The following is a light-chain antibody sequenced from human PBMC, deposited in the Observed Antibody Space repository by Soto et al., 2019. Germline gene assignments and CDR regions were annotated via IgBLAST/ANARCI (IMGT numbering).Light chain of an antibody. CDR3: SSYTSSSTLV. CDR1: SSDVGGYNY. Sequence: HSALTQPASVSGSPGQSITISCTGTSSDVGGYNYVSWYQQHPGKAPKLMIYEVSNRPSGVSNRFSGSKSGYTASLTISGLQAEDEADYYCSSYTSSSTLVFGGGTKVTVL. CDR2: EVS. J-gene: IGLJ3*02. V-gene: IGLV2-14*01.